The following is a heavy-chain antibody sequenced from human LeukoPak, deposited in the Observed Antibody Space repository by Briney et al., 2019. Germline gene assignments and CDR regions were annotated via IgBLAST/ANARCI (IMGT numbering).Heavy chain of an antibody. J-gene: IGHJ4*02. CDR1: GGSISSSSYY. CDR3: ARERVATKTLLDY. Sequence: SETLSLTCTVSGGSISSSSYYWGWIRQPPGKGLEWIGSIYYSGSTYYNPSLKSRVTISVDTSKNQFSLKLSSVTAADTAVYYCARERVATKTLLDYWGQGTLVTVSS. CDR2: IYYSGST. D-gene: IGHD5-12*01. V-gene: IGHV4-39*07.